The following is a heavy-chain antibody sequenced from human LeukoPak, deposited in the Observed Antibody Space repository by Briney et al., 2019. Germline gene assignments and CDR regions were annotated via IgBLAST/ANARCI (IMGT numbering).Heavy chain of an antibody. CDR2: IHYSGSA. D-gene: IGHD2-8*02. Sequence: SETLSLTCTVSGGSISSYYWSWIRQPPGKGLEWIGYIHYSGSANYNPSLKSRVTISLDMSKNQFSLKLSSVTAADTAVYYCARENPDTGSYDAFDIWGQGTMVTVSS. CDR3: ARENPDTGSYDAFDI. CDR1: GGSISSYY. J-gene: IGHJ3*02. V-gene: IGHV4-59*01.